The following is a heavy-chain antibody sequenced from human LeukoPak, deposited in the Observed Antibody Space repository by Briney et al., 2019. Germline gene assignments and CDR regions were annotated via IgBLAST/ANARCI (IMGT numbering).Heavy chain of an antibody. J-gene: IGHJ6*02. CDR1: GGSISSYY. CDR3: ARHSYYYYGMDV. V-gene: IGHV4-59*08. CDR2: IYYSGST. Sequence: SETLSLTCTVSGGSISSYYWSWIRQPPGKGLGWIGYIYYSGSTNYNPSLKSRVTMSVDTSKNQFSLKLSSVTAADTAVYYCARHSYYYYGMDVWGQGTTVTVSS.